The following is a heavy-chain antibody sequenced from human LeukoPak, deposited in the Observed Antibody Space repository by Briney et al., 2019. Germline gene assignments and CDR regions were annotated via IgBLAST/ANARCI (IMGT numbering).Heavy chain of an antibody. D-gene: IGHD6-13*01. Sequence: SETLSLTCSVSGGSISNTDYYWGWIRQAPGKGLEWIGSIFYGERNHYNPSLKSRATMSVDTSKNQFSLKLTSVTAADAAMYYCARQLPTAAADTRGYFEYWGQGAVVTVSS. CDR3: ARQLPTAAADTRGYFEY. CDR2: IFYGERN. J-gene: IGHJ4*01. V-gene: IGHV4-39*01. CDR1: GGSISNTDYY.